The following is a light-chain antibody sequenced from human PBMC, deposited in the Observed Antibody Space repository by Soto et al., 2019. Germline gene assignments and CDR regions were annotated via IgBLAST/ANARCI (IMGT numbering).Light chain of an antibody. Sequence: DIQMTQSPSTLSASVGDRVTITCRASQSISNRLAWYQQKPGKGPELLIYDASSLKGGVPSRFSGSGSGTEFTLTISRLQPDDFSNYYCQQYYSSCTFGQGTKLEIK. CDR3: QQYYSSCT. CDR1: QSISNR. J-gene: IGKJ2*01. V-gene: IGKV1-5*01. CDR2: DAS.